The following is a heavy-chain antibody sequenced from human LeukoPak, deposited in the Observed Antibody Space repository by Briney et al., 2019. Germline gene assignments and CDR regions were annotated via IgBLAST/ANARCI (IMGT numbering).Heavy chain of an antibody. D-gene: IGHD2-2*01. J-gene: IGHJ5*02. CDR3: AKDRGAGRTSCLT. V-gene: IGHV3-23*01. Sequence: GGSLRLSCAGSGFTFSNYAMTWVRQAPGKGLEWVSSVSGSGRNTFYPDSVEGRFTISRDNSKNTLYLQMNSLRAEDTAVYYCAKDRGAGRTSCLTWGQGTLVTVSS. CDR1: GFTFSNYA. CDR2: VSGSGRNT.